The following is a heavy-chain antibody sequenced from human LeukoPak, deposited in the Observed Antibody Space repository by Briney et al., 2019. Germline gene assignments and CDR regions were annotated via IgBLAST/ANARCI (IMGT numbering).Heavy chain of an antibody. Sequence: PSQTLSLTCTVSGGSISSGSDYWSWIRQPAGKGLEWIGRIYMSGSTNYNPSLKSRVTISLDTSKNQFSLKLSSVAAADTAVYYCARGDSGGYHYYGMDVWGQGTTVTVSS. CDR3: ARGDSGGYHYYGMDV. J-gene: IGHJ6*02. CDR1: GGSISSGSDY. CDR2: IYMSGST. D-gene: IGHD6-19*01. V-gene: IGHV4-61*02.